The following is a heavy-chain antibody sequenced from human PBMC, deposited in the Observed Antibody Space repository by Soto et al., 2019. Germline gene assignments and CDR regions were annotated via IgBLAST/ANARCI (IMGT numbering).Heavy chain of an antibody. CDR3: ASHPRDSSGYWYYFDY. J-gene: IGHJ4*02. CDR2: ISSSSSYI. Sequence: EVQLVESGGGLVKPGGSLRLSCAASGFTFSSYSMNWVRQAPGKGLEWVSSISSSSSYIYYADSVKGRFTISLDNAKNSLYLQMNSLRAEDTAVYYCASHPRDSSGYWYYFDYWGQGTLVTVSS. CDR1: GFTFSSYS. V-gene: IGHV3-21*01. D-gene: IGHD3-22*01.